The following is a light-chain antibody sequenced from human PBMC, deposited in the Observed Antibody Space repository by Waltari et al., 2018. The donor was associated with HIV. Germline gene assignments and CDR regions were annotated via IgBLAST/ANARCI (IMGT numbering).Light chain of an antibody. Sequence: QPKMTQAPSASKTPGQRITMSCSGTTSNIGNHFIYWYLQIAGAAPRLVMARKDQRPAGVPDRFSGTKSGTSAFLSITGLRLDDEATYFCASWDDNLGHWIFGGGTKLTVL. J-gene: IGLJ2*01. CDR2: RKD. CDR3: ASWDDNLGHWI. V-gene: IGLV1-47*01. CDR1: TSNIGNHF.